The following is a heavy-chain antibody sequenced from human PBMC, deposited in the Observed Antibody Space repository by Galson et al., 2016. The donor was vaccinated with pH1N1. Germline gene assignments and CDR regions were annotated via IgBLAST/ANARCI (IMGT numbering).Heavy chain of an antibody. CDR3: AKGGWEVFAYMDV. CDR2: ISADGNHE. V-gene: IGHV3-30*18. D-gene: IGHD1-26*01. CDR1: GFKFSDYC. J-gene: IGHJ6*02. Sequence: SLRLSCAASGFKFSDYCIHWVRQAPGKGLEWVAVISADGNHEHYADTVKGRFTVSRDNSKNTLDLQMSSLRAEDTAVYYCAKGGWEVFAYMDVWGQGTTVTVSS.